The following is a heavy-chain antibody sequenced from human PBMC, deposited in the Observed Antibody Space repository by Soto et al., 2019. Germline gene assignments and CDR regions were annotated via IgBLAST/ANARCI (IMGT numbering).Heavy chain of an antibody. V-gene: IGHV1-18*01. CDR2: ISADNGNT. D-gene: IGHD6-25*01. Sequence: QVQMVQSGAEVKKSGASVKVSCKTSGYIFTNYDITWVRQAPGQGLEWMGWISADNGNTNYAQKLQDRVTMTPDTSTSTAYMELRSLRSDDTAVYYCARGADGDYWGQGTLVIVSS. J-gene: IGHJ4*02. CDR1: GYIFTNYD. CDR3: ARGADGDY.